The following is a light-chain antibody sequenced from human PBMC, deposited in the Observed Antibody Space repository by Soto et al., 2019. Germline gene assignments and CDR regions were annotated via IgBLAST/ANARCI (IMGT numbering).Light chain of an antibody. V-gene: IGKV3-15*01. CDR1: QNLSRN. J-gene: IGKJ2*01. CDR2: YAS. Sequence: EMVMTQSPATLSVSPGERATLSCRASQNLSRNLAWYQQQPGQAPRLLIFYASTRATGIPARFSGSGSGTAFTLTISSLHSEVFAFYYCQQYDRWPHILGRGTKLEIK. CDR3: QQYDRWPHI.